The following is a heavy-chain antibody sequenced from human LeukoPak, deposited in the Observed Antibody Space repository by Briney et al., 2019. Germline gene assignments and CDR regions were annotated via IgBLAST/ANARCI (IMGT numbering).Heavy chain of an antibody. J-gene: IGHJ4*02. CDR2: ISSSSSTI. CDR3: ARARASGRSGFDY. Sequence: HSGGSLRLSCAASGFTFSSFGMNWVRRAPGKGLGWVSYISSSSSTIYYADSVKGRFTISRDNAKNSLDLQMNSLRDEDTAVYYCARARASGRSGFDYWGQGTLVTVSS. CDR1: GFTFSSFG. D-gene: IGHD2-15*01. V-gene: IGHV3-48*02.